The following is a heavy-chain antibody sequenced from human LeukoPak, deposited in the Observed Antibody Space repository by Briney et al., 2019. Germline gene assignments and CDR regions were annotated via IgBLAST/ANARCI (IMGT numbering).Heavy chain of an antibody. CDR2: ITHSGDT. J-gene: IGHJ4*02. V-gene: IGHV4-39*01. CDR3: ASRWRPAIDY. Sequence: PSETLSLTCTVSGVSISSSSYYWGWIRQPPGKGLEWIGTITHSGDTYYNPSLNSRVIMSADRSKNQFSLKLNSVTATDTALYYCASRWRPAIDYGGQGTLVIVSS. D-gene: IGHD1-1*01. CDR1: GVSISSSSYY.